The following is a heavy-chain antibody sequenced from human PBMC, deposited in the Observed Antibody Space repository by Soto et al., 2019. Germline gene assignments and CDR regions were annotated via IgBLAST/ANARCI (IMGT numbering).Heavy chain of an antibody. D-gene: IGHD1-26*01. V-gene: IGHV4-30-2*01. Sequence: PSETEPLTCSVSGASVISGTYSWSWIRQPPGKGLEWIGYIYQGGTAFYNPSLNNRVTISVDRSKNHLSLNVTSVTAADTAVYYCASHQVGLRTHCFEYWGQGMTVTVSS. CDR1: GASVISGTYS. CDR2: IYQGGTA. CDR3: ASHQVGLRTHCFEY. J-gene: IGHJ4*02.